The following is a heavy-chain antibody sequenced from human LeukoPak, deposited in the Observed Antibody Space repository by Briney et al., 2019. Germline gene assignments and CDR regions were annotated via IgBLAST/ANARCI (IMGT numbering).Heavy chain of an antibody. Sequence: GGSLRLSCAASGFTFDDYGMSWVRQAPGKGLEWVSYISSSGSTIYYADSVKGRFTISRDNSKNTLYLQMNSLRAEDTAVYYCARGAARVFDYWGQGTLVTVSS. CDR2: ISSSGSTI. CDR3: ARGAARVFDY. CDR1: GFTFDDYG. D-gene: IGHD6-6*01. J-gene: IGHJ4*02. V-gene: IGHV3-48*01.